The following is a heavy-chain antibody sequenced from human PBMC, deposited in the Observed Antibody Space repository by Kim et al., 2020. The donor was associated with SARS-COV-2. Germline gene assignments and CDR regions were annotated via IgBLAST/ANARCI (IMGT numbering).Heavy chain of an antibody. CDR3: ARDRGSGSYPGVADY. V-gene: IGHV1-69*13. CDR1: GGTFSSYA. J-gene: IGHJ4*02. D-gene: IGHD1-26*01. Sequence: TVKVSCKASGGTFSSYAISWVRQAPGQGLEWMGGIIPIFGTANYAQKFQGRVTITADESTSTAYMELSSLRSEDTAVYYCARDRGSGSYPGVADYWGQGTLVTVSS. CDR2: IIPIFGTA.